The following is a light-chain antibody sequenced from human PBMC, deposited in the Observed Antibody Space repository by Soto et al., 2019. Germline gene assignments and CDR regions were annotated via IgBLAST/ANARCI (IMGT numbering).Light chain of an antibody. CDR1: SSDVGNDNF. V-gene: IGLV2-14*01. J-gene: IGLJ1*01. CDR2: EVS. CDR3: QSYGTSLSGLYV. Sequence: QSVLTQPASVSGSPGQSITISCTGTSSDVGNDNFVSWYQHHPGKAPKLIIYEVSYRPSGVSHRFSGSKSGASASLAITGLRPEDEGEYFCQSYGTSLSGLYVFGTGTKVTVL.